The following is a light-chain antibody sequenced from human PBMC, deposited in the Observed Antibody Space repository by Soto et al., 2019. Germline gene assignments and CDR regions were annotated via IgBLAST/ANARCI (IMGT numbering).Light chain of an antibody. CDR1: QSVSSY. V-gene: IGKV3-11*01. Sequence: EIVLTQSPATRSLSPGERATLSCRASQSVSSYLAWYQQNPGQAPSLLIYDASNRATGSPARFSGSGSETDFTLTISSLEPEDFAVYYCQRRSNWPQTCGQGTKVEIK. CDR2: DAS. CDR3: QRRSNWPQT. J-gene: IGKJ1*01.